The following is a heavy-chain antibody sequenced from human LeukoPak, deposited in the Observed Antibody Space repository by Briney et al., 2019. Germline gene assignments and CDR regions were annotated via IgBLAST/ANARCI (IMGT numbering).Heavy chain of an antibody. CDR3: ARAKSEDGYNSD. CDR1: GGTFSSYA. Sequence: GASVKVSCKASGGTFSSYAISWVRQAPGQGLEWMGGIIPIFGTANYAQKFQGRVTITTDESTSTAYMELSSLRPEDTAVYYCARAKSEDGYNSDRGQGTLVTVSS. V-gene: IGHV1-69*05. J-gene: IGHJ4*02. D-gene: IGHD5-24*01. CDR2: IIPIFGTA.